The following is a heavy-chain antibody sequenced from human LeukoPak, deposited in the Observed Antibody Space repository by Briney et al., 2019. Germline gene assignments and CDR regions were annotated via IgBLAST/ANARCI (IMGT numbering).Heavy chain of an antibody. J-gene: IGHJ4*02. D-gene: IGHD4-17*01. Sequence: ASVKVSCKASGYTVTSYYMHGVRQAAGQGVEWMGIITPSGGSTSYAQKFQGRVTMTRDTSTSTVYMPLSSLRSEDTAVYYCALSTTDVDSWGQGTLVTVSS. CDR3: ALSTTDVDS. CDR2: ITPSGGST. V-gene: IGHV1-46*01. CDR1: GYTVTSYY.